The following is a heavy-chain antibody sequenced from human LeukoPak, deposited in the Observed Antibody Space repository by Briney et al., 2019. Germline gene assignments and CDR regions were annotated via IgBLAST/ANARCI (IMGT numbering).Heavy chain of an antibody. CDR3: ARFMVTRVGNWFDP. D-gene: IGHD1-26*01. CDR1: GGSISSGGYS. V-gene: IGHV4-30-2*01. J-gene: IGHJ5*02. Sequence: PSETLSLTCAVSGGSISSGGYSWSWIRQPPGKGLEWIGYIYHSGSTYYNPSLKSRVTISVDRSKNQFSLKLSSVTAADTAVYYCARFMVTRVGNWFDPWGQGTLVTVSS. CDR2: IYHSGST.